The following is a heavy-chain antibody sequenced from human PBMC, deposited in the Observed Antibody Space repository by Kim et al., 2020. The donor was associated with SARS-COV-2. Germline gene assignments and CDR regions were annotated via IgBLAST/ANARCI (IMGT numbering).Heavy chain of an antibody. J-gene: IGHJ6*02. D-gene: IGHD2-2*02. CDR3: SCGRAGVVPSPILGIGPLYDEFRMDV. CDR1: GGSFSGYH. Sequence: SETLSLTCAVYGGSFSGYHWSWIRQPPGKGLEWIGEIDHGGSINYNPSLKSRVTFXIATSKNQFSLKLTSVTAAATGFYFCSCGRAGVVPSPILGIGPLYDEFRMDVWGHGXTVTVSS. V-gene: IGHV4-34*01. CDR2: IDHGGSI.